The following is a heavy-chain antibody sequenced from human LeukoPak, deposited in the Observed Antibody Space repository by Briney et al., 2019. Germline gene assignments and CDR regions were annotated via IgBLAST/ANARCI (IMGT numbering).Heavy chain of an antibody. Sequence: SQTLSLTCTVSGGSISSGGYYWSWIRQHPGKGLEWIGYIYYSGSSYYNPSLKSRVTISVDTSKNQFSLKLSSVTAADTAVYYCARAHGRGGYYGMDVWGQGTTVTVSS. J-gene: IGHJ6*02. V-gene: IGHV4-31*03. CDR1: GGSISSGGYY. CDR2: IYYSGSS. CDR3: ARAHGRGGYYGMDV. D-gene: IGHD3-10*02.